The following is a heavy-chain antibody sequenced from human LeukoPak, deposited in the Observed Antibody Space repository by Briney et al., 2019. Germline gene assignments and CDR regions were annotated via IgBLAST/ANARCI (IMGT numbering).Heavy chain of an antibody. CDR2: IYPGDSES. Sequence: GESLKISCTASGTSFTNYLVGWVRHMRRKGLEWMAIIYPGDSESRYTPSFQGQVTISADKSISTAYLQWSSLKPSDSAMYYWARSSSSWYYFDYWGQGTLVTVSS. V-gene: IGHV5-51*01. CDR3: ARSSSSWYYFDY. J-gene: IGHJ4*02. D-gene: IGHD6-13*01. CDR1: GTSFTNYL.